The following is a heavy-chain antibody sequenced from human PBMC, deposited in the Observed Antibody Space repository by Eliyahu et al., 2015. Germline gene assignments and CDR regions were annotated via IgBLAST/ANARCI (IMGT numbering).Heavy chain of an antibody. CDR3: ARSYCSGGSCYRGPDY. D-gene: IGHD2-15*01. CDR2: INPNTGGT. J-gene: IGHJ4*02. V-gene: IGHV1-2*02. Sequence: LEWLGWINPNTGGTNYAQNCRGRVTMTRDTSISTTYMELSRLRSDDPAVYYCARSYCSGGSCYRGPDYWGQGTLVTVSS.